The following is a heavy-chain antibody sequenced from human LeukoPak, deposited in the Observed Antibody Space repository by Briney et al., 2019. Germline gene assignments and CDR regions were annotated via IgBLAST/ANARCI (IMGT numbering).Heavy chain of an antibody. CDR3: AGYYDFLDAFDI. D-gene: IGHD3-3*01. J-gene: IGHJ3*02. V-gene: IGHV1-2*02. Sequence: GASVKVSCEASGYTFTGYYMHWVRQAPGQGLEWMGWINPSSGGTNYAQKFQGRVTMTRDTSISTAYMELSRLRSDDTAVYYCAGYYDFLDAFDIWGQGTMVTVSS. CDR2: INPSSGGT. CDR1: GYTFTGYY.